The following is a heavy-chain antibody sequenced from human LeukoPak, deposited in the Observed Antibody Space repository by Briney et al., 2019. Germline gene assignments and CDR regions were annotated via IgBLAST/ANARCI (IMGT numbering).Heavy chain of an antibody. D-gene: IGHD6-19*01. CDR2: IYPGDSDT. V-gene: IGHV5-51*01. CDR3: ARRVAVAGDAFDI. Sequence: GESLKISCKGSGYSITSYWIGWVRQMPGKGLEWMGIIYPGDSDTRYSPSFQGQVTISADKSISTAYLQWSSLKASDTAMYYCARRVAVAGDAFDIWGQGTMVTVSS. J-gene: IGHJ3*02. CDR1: GYSITSYW.